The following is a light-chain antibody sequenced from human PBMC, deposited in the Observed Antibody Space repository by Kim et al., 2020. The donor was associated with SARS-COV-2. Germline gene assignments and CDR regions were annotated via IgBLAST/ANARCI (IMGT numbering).Light chain of an antibody. CDR1: QSVSSY. V-gene: IGKV3-11*01. J-gene: IGKJ5*01. CDR3: KQRSNWPPIT. Sequence: CPGERATPSCRARQSVSSYLAWYQQKPGQAPRLLIYDASNRATGIPARFSGSGSGTDFTLTISSLEPEDFAVYYCKQRSNWPPITFGQGTRLEIK. CDR2: DAS.